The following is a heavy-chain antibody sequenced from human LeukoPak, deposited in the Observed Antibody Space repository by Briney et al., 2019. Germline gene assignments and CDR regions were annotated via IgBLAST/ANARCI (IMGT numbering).Heavy chain of an antibody. CDR1: GDSVSTNSAT. V-gene: IGHV6-1*01. CDR2: TYYRSKWYN. J-gene: IGHJ6*02. Sequence: SQTLSLTCAISGDSVSTNSATWTWFRQSPSRGLEWLGRTYYRSKWYNDYAVSVKSRITINPDTSKNQFSLQLNSVTPEDTAVYYCARNGYGSGWSPNGPEYYYYGMDVWGQGTTVTVSS. CDR3: ARNGYGSGWSPNGPEYYYYGMDV. D-gene: IGHD6-19*01.